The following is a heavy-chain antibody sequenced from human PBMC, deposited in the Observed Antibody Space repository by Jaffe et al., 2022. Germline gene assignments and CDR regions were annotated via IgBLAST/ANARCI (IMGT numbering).Heavy chain of an antibody. V-gene: IGHV4-34*01. D-gene: IGHD3-10*01. J-gene: IGHJ4*02. CDR1: GGSFSGYY. CDR3: ARDRGPYYGSGSYYLFDY. CDR2: INHSGST. Sequence: QVQLQQWGAGLLKPSETLSLTCAVYGGSFSGYYWSWIRQPPGKGLEWIGEINHSGSTNYNPSLKSRVTISVDTSKNQFSLKLSSVTAADTAVYYCARDRGPYYGSGSYYLFDYWGQGTLVTVSS.